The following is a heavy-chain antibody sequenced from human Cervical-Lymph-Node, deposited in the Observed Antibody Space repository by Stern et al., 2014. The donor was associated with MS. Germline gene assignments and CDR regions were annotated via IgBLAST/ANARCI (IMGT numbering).Heavy chain of an antibody. CDR2: IYYSGST. V-gene: IGHV4-59*01. Sequence: VQLVQSGPGLVKPSETLSLTCAVSGGSISGYYWTWIRQPPGKGLEWIGYIYYSGSTNYNPSLKSRVTISVDTSKNQFSLKLSSVTAADTAVYYCARGIFGPPEKYYFDSWGQGTLVTVSS. CDR3: ARGIFGPPEKYYFDS. D-gene: IGHD3-3*02. CDR1: GGSISGYY. J-gene: IGHJ4*02.